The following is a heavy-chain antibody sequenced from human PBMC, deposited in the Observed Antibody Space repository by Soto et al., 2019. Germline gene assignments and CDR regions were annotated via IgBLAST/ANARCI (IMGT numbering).Heavy chain of an antibody. J-gene: IGHJ3*02. D-gene: IGHD3-22*01. Sequence: PSETLSLTCTVSGGSISSSSYYWGWIRQPPGKGLEWIGSIYYSGSTYYNPSLKSRVTISVDTSKNQFSLKLSSVTAADTAVYYCAGNYYDSSGYYYYAFDIWGQGTMVTVSS. CDR3: AGNYYDSSGYYYYAFDI. CDR1: GGSISSSSYY. V-gene: IGHV4-39*01. CDR2: IYYSGST.